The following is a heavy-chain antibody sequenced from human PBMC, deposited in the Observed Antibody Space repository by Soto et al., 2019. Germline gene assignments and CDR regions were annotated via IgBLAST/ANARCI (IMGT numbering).Heavy chain of an antibody. CDR2: INPSGGTI. J-gene: IGHJ6*04. Sequence: PGGSLRLSCAASGFTFSTYSMNWVRQAPGKGLEWLSCINPSGGTIYYAGSVKGRSTISRDNAKNSLCLQMSSLRADDTAVYYCTRELPGYMDVWGKGTTVTVSS. D-gene: IGHD2-15*01. V-gene: IGHV3-48*01. CDR3: TRELPGYMDV. CDR1: GFTFSTYS.